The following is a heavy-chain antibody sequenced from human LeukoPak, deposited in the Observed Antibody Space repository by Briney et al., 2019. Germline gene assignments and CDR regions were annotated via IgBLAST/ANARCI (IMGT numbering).Heavy chain of an antibody. CDR1: GFSVSSDY. Sequence: SGGSLRLSCLGSGFSVSSDYMSWVRQAPGGGPEWVAIIYNDGSTYYAKSVEGRFSIYRDSYKNTVYLQMRSLRGDDTAIYYCARDSAFSAYAYWGQGTQVTVSS. CDR3: ARDSAFSAYAY. CDR2: IYNDGST. D-gene: IGHD6-25*01. V-gene: IGHV3-66*01. J-gene: IGHJ4*02.